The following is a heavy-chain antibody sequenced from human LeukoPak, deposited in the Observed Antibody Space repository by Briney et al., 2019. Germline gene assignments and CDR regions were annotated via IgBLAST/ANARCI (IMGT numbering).Heavy chain of an antibody. J-gene: IGHJ4*02. D-gene: IGHD3-22*01. CDR2: ISYDGWNK. Sequence: GRSLRLSCAASGFIFSTYAIHWARQAPGKGRECVAVISYDGWNKYYADSVKGRFSISRDNSKNTLSLQMNSLRPEDTALYYCARDVSHYDRSGYSLDYWGQGTLVTVSS. CDR3: ARDVSHYDRSGYSLDY. V-gene: IGHV3-30*04. CDR1: GFIFSTYA.